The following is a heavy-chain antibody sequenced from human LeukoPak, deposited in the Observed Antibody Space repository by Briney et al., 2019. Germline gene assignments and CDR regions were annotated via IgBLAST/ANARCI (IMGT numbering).Heavy chain of an antibody. D-gene: IGHD1-26*01. CDR1: GYSFTSYW. J-gene: IGHJ5*02. CDR2: IYTGDYDT. V-gene: IGHV5-51*01. CDR3: ARHPIEGATQSWFDP. Sequence: AECLKIFCKGSGYSFTSYWIVCLRQMPAKGLQWMVIIYTGDYDTRYSPSYQGHVTIAADKSISTAYLQWSSLKASDPAMYYCARHPIEGATQSWFDPWGQGTLVTVSS.